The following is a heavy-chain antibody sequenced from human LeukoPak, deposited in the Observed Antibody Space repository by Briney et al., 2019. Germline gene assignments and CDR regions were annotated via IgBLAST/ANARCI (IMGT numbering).Heavy chain of an antibody. J-gene: IGHJ4*02. V-gene: IGHV4-4*07. CDR1: GGSISSYY. D-gene: IGHD6-19*01. Sequence: PPETLSLTCTVSGGSISSYYWSWIRQPAGKGLEWIGRIYTSGSTNYNPSLKSRVTMSVDTSKNQFSLKLSSVTAADTAVYYCAREIGSGWYVDFDYWGQGTLVTVSS. CDR3: AREIGSGWYVDFDY. CDR2: IYTSGST.